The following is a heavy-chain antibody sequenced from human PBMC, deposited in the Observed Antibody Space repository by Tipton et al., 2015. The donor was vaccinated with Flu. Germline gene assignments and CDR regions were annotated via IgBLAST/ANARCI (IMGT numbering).Heavy chain of an antibody. CDR3: ARAMDV. CDR2: IKQDGSEK. J-gene: IGHJ6*04. CDR1: GSTFSSYW. V-gene: IGHV3-7*03. Sequence: SLRLSCAASGSTFSSYWMTWVRQAPGKGLEWVANIKQDGSEKYYVDSVKGRFTISRDNAKNSLYLQMNSLRAEDTAVYYCARAMDVWGKGTTVTVSS.